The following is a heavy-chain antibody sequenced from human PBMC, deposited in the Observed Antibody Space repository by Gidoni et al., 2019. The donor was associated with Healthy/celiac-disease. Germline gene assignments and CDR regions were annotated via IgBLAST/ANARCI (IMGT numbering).Heavy chain of an antibody. CDR2: INHSGST. CDR1: GGSFSGYS. CDR3: AREQAYCGGDCYSH. V-gene: IGHV4-34*01. D-gene: IGHD2-21*01. J-gene: IGHJ4*02. Sequence: QVQLQQWGAGLLKPSETLSLTCAVYGGSFSGYSWSWIRQPPGKGLEWIGEINHSGSTNYNPSLKSRVTISVDTSKNQFSLKLSSVTAADTAVYYCAREQAYCGGDCYSHWGQGTLVTVSS.